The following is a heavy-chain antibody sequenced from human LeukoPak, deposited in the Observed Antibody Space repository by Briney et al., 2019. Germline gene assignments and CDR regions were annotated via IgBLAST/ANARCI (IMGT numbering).Heavy chain of an antibody. D-gene: IGHD2-21*01. CDR1: GFTFSSYA. CDR2: IKQDGSEK. CDR3: ARVRCGDCYYFDY. Sequence: GGSLRLSCAASGFTFSSYAMSWVRQAPGKGLEWVANIKQDGSEKYYVDSVKGRFTISRDNAKNSLYLQMNSLRAEDTAVYYCARVRCGDCYYFDYWGQGTLVTVSS. J-gene: IGHJ4*02. V-gene: IGHV3-7*01.